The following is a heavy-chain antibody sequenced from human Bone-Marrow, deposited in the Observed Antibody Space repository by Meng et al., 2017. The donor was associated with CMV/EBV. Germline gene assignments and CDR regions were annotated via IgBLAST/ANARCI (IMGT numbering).Heavy chain of an antibody. V-gene: IGHV4-39*07. J-gene: IGHJ5*02. CDR3: ATLTGTTFFRNNWFDP. CDR1: GGSISSSSYY. D-gene: IGHD1-7*01. Sequence: ESLKISCTVSGGSISSSSYYWGWIRQPPGKGLEWIGSIYYSGSTYYNPSLKSRVTISVDTSKNQFSLKLSSVTAADTAAYYCATLTGTTFFRNNWFDPWGQGTLVTVSS. CDR2: IYYSGST.